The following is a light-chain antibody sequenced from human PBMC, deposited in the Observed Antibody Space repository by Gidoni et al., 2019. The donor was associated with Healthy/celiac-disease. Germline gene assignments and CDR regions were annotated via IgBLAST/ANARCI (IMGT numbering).Light chain of an antibody. CDR3: QQYNSYT. Sequence: DIQMPQSPSTRSASVGDRVTITCRASQSLSSWLAWYQQKPGNAPKIRIYTASSLESGVPSRVSGSGPGTECTLTISSLQPDDFATYDCQQYNSYTFGQGTKLEIK. V-gene: IGKV1-5*03. CDR2: TAS. CDR1: QSLSSW. J-gene: IGKJ2*01.